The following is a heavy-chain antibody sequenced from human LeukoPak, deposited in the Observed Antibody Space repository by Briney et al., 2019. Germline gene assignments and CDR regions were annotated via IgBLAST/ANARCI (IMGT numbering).Heavy chain of an antibody. J-gene: IGHJ4*02. D-gene: IGHD2-15*01. CDR2: ISTSSSTI. CDR1: GFTFSSYS. V-gene: IGHV3-48*01. Sequence: GGSLRLSCAASGFTFSSYSMNWVRQAPGKGLEWFSYISTSSSTIYYADSVKGRFSISRDNAKNSLYLQMNSLRAEDTAVYYCARAYCSGDTCYPDYWGQGTLVTVSS. CDR3: ARAYCSGDTCYPDY.